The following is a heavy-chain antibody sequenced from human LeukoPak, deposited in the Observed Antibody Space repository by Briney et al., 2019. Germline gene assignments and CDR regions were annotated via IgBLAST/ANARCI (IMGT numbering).Heavy chain of an antibody. CDR3: ARLRDHYGSGSYLDY. CDR1: GYSYTSYW. CDR2: IYPGDSDT. V-gene: IGHV5-51*01. J-gene: IGHJ4*02. Sequence: GESLKISCKGSGYSYTSYWIAWVRQMPGKGLEWMGIIYPGDSDTRYSPSFQGQVTISADKSISTAYLQWSSLKASDTAMYYCARLRDHYGSGSYLDYWGQGTLVTVSS. D-gene: IGHD3-10*01.